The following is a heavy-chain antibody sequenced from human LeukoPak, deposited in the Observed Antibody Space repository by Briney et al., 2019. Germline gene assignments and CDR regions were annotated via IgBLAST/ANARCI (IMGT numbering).Heavy chain of an antibody. D-gene: IGHD5-18*01. CDR2: IYTSGST. V-gene: IGHV4-4*07. CDR3: ARDSTATDAFDI. CDR1: GGSISSYY. Sequence: SETLSLTCTVSGGSISSYYWSWIRQPAGKGLEWIGRIYTSGSTNYNPSLKSRVTMSVDTSKNQFSLKLSSVTAADAAVYYCARDSTATDAFDIWGQGTMVTVSS. J-gene: IGHJ3*02.